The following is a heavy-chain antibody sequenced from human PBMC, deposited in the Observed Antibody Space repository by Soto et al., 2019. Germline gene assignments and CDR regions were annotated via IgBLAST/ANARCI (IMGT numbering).Heavy chain of an antibody. V-gene: IGHV4-39*01. CDR3: ARLAGEAYGDYYYYYYGMDV. CDR2: IYYSGST. Sequence: PSETLSLTCTVSGGSISSSSYYWGWIRQPPGKGLEWIGSIYYSGSTYYNPSLKSRVTISVDTSKNQFSLKLSSVTAADTAVYYCARLAGEAYGDYYYYYYGMDVWGQGTTVTVSS. J-gene: IGHJ6*02. CDR1: GGSISSSSYY. D-gene: IGHD4-17*01.